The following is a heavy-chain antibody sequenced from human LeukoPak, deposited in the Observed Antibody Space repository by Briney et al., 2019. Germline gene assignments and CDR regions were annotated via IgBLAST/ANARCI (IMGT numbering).Heavy chain of an antibody. CDR3: AREGRWLQFRSFDY. V-gene: IGHV3-33*01. CDR1: GFTFSSYG. Sequence: PGGSLRLSCAASGFTFSSYGMHWVRQAPGKGPEWVAVMWYDGSNKYHADSVKGRFTISRDNSKNTLYLQMNSLRAEDTAVYYCAREGRWLQFRSFDYWGQGALVTVSS. D-gene: IGHD5-24*01. J-gene: IGHJ4*02. CDR2: MWYDGSNK.